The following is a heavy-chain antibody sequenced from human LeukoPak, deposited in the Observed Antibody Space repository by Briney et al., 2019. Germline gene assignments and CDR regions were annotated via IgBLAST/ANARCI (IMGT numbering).Heavy chain of an antibody. J-gene: IGHJ4*02. CDR1: GGSMNDHY. CDR3: ARFNSGCSEASCYVHY. V-gene: IGHV4-59*11. CDR2: IYSSGTT. D-gene: IGHD2-2*01. Sequence: SETLSLTCTVSGGSMNDHYWTWIRQPPEKGLELIGHIYSSGTTAYTPSLKSRVTMSIDTSRNQFSLNVFSATAADSAVYYCARFNSGCSEASCYVHYWGQGILVIVSS.